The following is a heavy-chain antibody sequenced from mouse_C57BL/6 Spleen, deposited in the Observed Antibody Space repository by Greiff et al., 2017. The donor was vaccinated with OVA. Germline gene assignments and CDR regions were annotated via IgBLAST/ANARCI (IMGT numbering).Heavy chain of an antibody. CDR2: IYPGDGDT. Sequence: LVKPGASVKISCKASGYAFSSSWMNWVKQRPGKGLEWIGRIYPGDGDTNYNGKFKGKATLTADKSSSTAYMQLSSLTSEDSAVYFCARSAQATSAWFAYWGQGTLVTVSA. V-gene: IGHV1-82*01. CDR3: ARSAQATSAWFAY. J-gene: IGHJ3*01. D-gene: IGHD3-2*02. CDR1: GYAFSSSW.